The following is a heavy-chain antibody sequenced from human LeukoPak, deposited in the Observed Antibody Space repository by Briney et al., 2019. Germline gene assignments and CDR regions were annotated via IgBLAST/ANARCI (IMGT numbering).Heavy chain of an antibody. D-gene: IGHD3-16*01. V-gene: IGHV5-51*01. CDR3: ARHTGEGSHFQH. CDR2: IHPGDSDT. J-gene: IGHJ1*01. CDR1: GYKFTNYW. Sequence: GESLKISCKGSGYKFTNYWIGWVRQMPGKGLEWMGIIHPGDSDTRYSPSFRGQVIISADKSIRTAYLQWTGLKASDTAMYYCARHTGEGSHFQHWGQGSLVTVSS.